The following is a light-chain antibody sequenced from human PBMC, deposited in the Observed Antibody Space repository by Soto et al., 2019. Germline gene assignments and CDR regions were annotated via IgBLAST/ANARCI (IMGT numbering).Light chain of an antibody. Sequence: DIQMTQSPSSLSGSVGDGVTTTFRASHTVGTFLNWYQQRPGRAPNLLIYAASNLPTGVPSRFSGSGSGTDFTLTINSLQPEDFGTYYCQQSYSIRSWTFGQGTKVDI. V-gene: IGKV1-39*01. CDR3: QQSYSIRSWT. CDR1: HTVGTF. J-gene: IGKJ1*01. CDR2: AAS.